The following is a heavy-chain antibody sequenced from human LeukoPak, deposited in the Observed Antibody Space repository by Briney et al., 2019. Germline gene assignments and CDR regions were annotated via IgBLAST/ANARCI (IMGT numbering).Heavy chain of an antibody. CDR2: ISGSGGST. J-gene: IGHJ4*02. CDR3: ANFGFFDSGSYYGFDY. V-gene: IGHV3-23*01. Sequence: GGSLRLSCAASGFTVSSNYMSWVRQAPGKGLEWVSAISGSGGSTYYADSVKGRFTISRDNSKNTLYLQMNSLRAEDTAVSYCANFGFFDSGSYYGFDYWGQGTLVTVSS. CDR1: GFTVSSNY. D-gene: IGHD3-10*01.